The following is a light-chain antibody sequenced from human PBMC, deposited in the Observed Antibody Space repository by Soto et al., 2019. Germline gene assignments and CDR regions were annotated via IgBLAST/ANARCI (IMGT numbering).Light chain of an antibody. CDR3: QHFGGTTFT. CDR2: GAS. CDR1: HSVISNY. V-gene: IGKV3-20*01. J-gene: IGKJ5*01. Sequence: EIVMTQSPDTLSVSPGERATLSCSASHSVISNYLAWCQQRPGQAPSLLIYGASTRATGIPDRFSGSGSGTHFTLTISRLEPGDFAVYYCQHFGGTTFTFGQGTRLEIK.